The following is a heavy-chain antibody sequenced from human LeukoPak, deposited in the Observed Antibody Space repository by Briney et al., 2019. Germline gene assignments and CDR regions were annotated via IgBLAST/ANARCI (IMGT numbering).Heavy chain of an antibody. CDR3: ARHIVVVSTPADWFDP. V-gene: IGHV4-39*01. D-gene: IGHD2-21*01. Sequence: SETLSLTCTVSGGSISSSSYYWGWIRQPPGRGLEWIGSIYYTGSTYYNPSLKSRVTISVDTSKNQFSLKLSSVSAADTALYYCARHIVVVSTPADWFDPWGQGTLVTVPS. CDR1: GGSISSSSYY. CDR2: IYYTGST. J-gene: IGHJ5*02.